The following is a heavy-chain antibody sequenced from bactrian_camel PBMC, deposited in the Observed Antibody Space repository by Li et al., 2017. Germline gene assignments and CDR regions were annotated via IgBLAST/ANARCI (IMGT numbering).Heavy chain of an antibody. CDR2: IDSFGII. V-gene: IGHV3S53*01. CDR1: GDTYNRYC. J-gene: IGHJ4*01. Sequence: HVQLVESGGGSVQAGGSLRLSCVVSGDTYNRYCMGWFRQAPGKEREGVGHIDSFGIITYADSVKGRFTISQDNAKHTMYLQMTNLEPEDTALYVCAAGRHCRNGAYPEPPFDYWGQGTQVTVS. CDR3: AAGRHCRNGAYPEPPFDY. D-gene: IGHD1*01.